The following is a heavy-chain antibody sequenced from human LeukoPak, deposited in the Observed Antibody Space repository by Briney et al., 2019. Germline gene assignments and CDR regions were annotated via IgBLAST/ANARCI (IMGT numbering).Heavy chain of an antibody. D-gene: IGHD3-16*01. CDR2: ISWNSGSI. Sequence: PGRSLRLSCAASGFTFDDYAMHWVRQAPGKGLEWVSGISWNSGSIGYADSVKGRFTISRDNAKNSLYLQMNSLRAEDTAVYYCATYTHWVAGDVWGQGTTVTVSS. CDR1: GFTFDDYA. CDR3: ATYTHWVAGDV. V-gene: IGHV3-9*01. J-gene: IGHJ6*02.